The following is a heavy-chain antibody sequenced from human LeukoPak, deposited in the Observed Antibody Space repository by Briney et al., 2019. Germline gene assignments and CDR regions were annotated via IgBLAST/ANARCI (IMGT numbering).Heavy chain of an antibody. J-gene: IGHJ4*02. Sequence: KSGGSLRLSCAASGFTFSSNNMNWVRQAPGKGLEWVSYISSSSSTIYYADSVKGRFTISRDNAKNSLYLQTNSLRAEDTAVYYCASGGYSSSWPLGYWGQGTLVTVSS. V-gene: IGHV3-48*04. CDR3: ASGGYSSSWPLGY. D-gene: IGHD6-13*01. CDR2: ISSSSSTI. CDR1: GFTFSSNN.